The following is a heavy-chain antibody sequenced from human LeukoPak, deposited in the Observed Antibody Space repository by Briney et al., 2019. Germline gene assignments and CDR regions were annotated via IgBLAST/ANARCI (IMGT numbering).Heavy chain of an antibody. D-gene: IGHD3-10*01. V-gene: IGHV6-1*01. Sequence: SQTLSLTCAISGDSVSSNSAAWNWIRQSPSRGLEWLGRTYYRSKWYNDYAVSVKSRITINPDTSKNQFSLKLSSVTAADTAVYYCARSHSLLGFAFDYWGQGTLVTVSS. CDR2: TYYRSKWYN. CDR3: ARSHSLLGFAFDY. J-gene: IGHJ4*02. CDR1: GDSVSSNSAA.